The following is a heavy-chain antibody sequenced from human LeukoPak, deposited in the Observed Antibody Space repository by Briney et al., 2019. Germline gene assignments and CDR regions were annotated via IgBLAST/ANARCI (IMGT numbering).Heavy chain of an antibody. Sequence: GGSLRLSCAASGFTFSSYSMNWVRQAPGKGLEWVSSIDTSTTYMTYADSVKGRFTIYRDNARNSLYLQMNSLRAEDTAVYYCAREAGTGERWYFDLWGRGTLVTVSS. V-gene: IGHV3-21*01. CDR3: AREAGTGERWYFDL. CDR1: GFTFSSYS. D-gene: IGHD7-27*01. CDR2: IDTSTTYM. J-gene: IGHJ2*01.